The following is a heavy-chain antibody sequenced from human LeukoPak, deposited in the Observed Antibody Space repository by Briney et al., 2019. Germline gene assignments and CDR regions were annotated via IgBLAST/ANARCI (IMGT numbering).Heavy chain of an antibody. CDR3: AKLGHSDGWYLGAFDI. D-gene: IGHD6-19*01. CDR2: TSYSRTT. V-gene: IGHV4-59*08. Sequence: PSETLSLTCAVSGGSITGHYWNWIRRTPGMRLEWIGYTSYSRTTIYNSYFKGRATMSIDTSKNQLYLNLTSVTATDTAVYYCAKLGHSDGWYLGAFDIWGQGTTVIVPS. CDR1: GGSITGHY. J-gene: IGHJ3*02.